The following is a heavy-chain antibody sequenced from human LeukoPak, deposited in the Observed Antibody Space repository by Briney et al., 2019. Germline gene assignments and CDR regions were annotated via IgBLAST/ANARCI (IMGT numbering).Heavy chain of an antibody. D-gene: IGHD3-22*01. Sequence: SETLSLTCVVSGGSLSTHHWSWIRQSPGRGLEWIGYISDSGSTNYDPSLKSRVTISVDTSKNQFSLMLSSVTAADTAVYYCARGYDSSAYYPFNYWGQGTLVTVSS. J-gene: IGHJ4*02. CDR3: ARGYDSSAYYPFNY. CDR2: ISDSGST. CDR1: GGSLSTHH. V-gene: IGHV4-59*11.